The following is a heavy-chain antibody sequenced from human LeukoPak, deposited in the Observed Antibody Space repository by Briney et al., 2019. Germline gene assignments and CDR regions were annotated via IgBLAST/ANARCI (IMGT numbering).Heavy chain of an antibody. CDR3: ARGFRRYYPSNYFDY. Sequence: SETLSLTCTVSGGSISSYYWSCIRQPPGKGLEWIGYIYYSGSTNYNPSLKSRVTISVDTSKNQFSLKLSSVTAADTAVYYCARGFRRYYPSNYFDYWGQGTLVTVSS. J-gene: IGHJ4*02. V-gene: IGHV4-59*08. D-gene: IGHD2-15*01. CDR2: IYYSGST. CDR1: GGSISSYY.